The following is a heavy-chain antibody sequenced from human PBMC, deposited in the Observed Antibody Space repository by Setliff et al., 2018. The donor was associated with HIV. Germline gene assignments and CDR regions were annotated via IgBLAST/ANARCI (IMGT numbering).Heavy chain of an antibody. V-gene: IGHV1-46*01. D-gene: IGHD3-10*01. CDR1: GYTFTSHY. CDR3: ARGMIRGAIITEFDS. CDR2: NNPSGGST. Sequence: GASVKVSCKASGYTFTSHYIHWVRQAPGQGLEWMGINNPSGGSTTYAQKFQGRVTMTRDTSTNTLYMELSSLRSDDTAVYFCARGMIRGAIITEFDSWGQGTLVTVSS. J-gene: IGHJ4*02.